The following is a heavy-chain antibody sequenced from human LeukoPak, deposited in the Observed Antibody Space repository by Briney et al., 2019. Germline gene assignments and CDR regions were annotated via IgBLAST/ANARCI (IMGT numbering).Heavy chain of an antibody. D-gene: IGHD1-26*01. CDR2: MNPNSGNT. V-gene: IGHV1-8*01. J-gene: IGHJ3*02. CDR1: GYAFTSYD. CDR3: AADGSGSYLAGCAFDI. Sequence: GASVKVSCKASGYAFTSYDINWVRQATGQGLEWMGWMNPNSGNTGYAQKFQGRVTMTEDTSTDTAYMELSSLRSEDTAVYYCAADGSGSYLAGCAFDIWGQGTMVTVSS.